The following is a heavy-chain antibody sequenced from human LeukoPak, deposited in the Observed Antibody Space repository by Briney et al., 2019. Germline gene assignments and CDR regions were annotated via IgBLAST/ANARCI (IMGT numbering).Heavy chain of an antibody. Sequence: PGRSLRLSCAASGFTFSSYAMHWVRQAPGKGLEWVAVISYDGSNKYYADSVKGRFTISRDNSKNTLYLQMNSLRAEDTAVYYCAREGYCSSTSCASDYWGQGTLVTVSS. CDR3: AREGYCSSTSCASDY. J-gene: IGHJ4*02. D-gene: IGHD2-2*01. CDR1: GFTFSSYA. CDR2: ISYDGSNK. V-gene: IGHV3-30-3*01.